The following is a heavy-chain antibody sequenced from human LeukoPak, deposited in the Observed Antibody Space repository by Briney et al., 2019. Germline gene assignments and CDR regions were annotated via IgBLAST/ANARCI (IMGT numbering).Heavy chain of an antibody. J-gene: IGHJ5*02. CDR1: GGSISSGGYS. V-gene: IGHV4-30-2*01. CDR2: IYHSGST. Sequence: SETLSLTCAVSGGSISSGGYSWSWIRQPPGKGLEWIGYIYHSGSTYYNPSLKSRVTISVDRSKNQFSLKLSSVTAADTAVYYCARAPNIVVVPAAPGYNWFDPWGQGTLVTVSS. CDR3: ARAPNIVVVPAAPGYNWFDP. D-gene: IGHD2-2*01.